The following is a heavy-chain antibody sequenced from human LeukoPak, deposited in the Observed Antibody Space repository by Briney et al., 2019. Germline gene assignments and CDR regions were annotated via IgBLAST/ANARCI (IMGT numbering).Heavy chain of an antibody. D-gene: IGHD2-2*01. CDR1: GFTFSSYG. CDR2: IWYDGSNT. V-gene: IGHV3-33*01. CDR3: ARDGSSARGDY. Sequence: GGSLRLSCAASGFTFSSYGMHWVRQAPGKGLEWVAVIWYDGSNTYYADSVKGRFTISRDNAKNTLYLQMNSLRAEDTAVYYCARDGSSARGDYWGQGTLVTVSS. J-gene: IGHJ4*02.